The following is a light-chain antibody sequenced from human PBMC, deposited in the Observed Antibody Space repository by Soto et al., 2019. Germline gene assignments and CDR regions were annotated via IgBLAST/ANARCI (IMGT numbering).Light chain of an antibody. Sequence: EIVLTQSPATLSLSPGERATLSCRASQSVDSFLAWYQQKPGQAPRLLIYDTSNRATGVPARFSGSWSGTDFTLTISSLEPEDFAVYYCQQRSDWPPYFGGGTKVEIK. CDR3: QQRSDWPPY. CDR2: DTS. CDR1: QSVDSF. V-gene: IGKV3-11*01. J-gene: IGKJ4*01.